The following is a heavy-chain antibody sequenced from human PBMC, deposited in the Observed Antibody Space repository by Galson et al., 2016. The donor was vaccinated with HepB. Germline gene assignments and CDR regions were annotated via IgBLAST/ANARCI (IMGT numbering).Heavy chain of an antibody. J-gene: IGHJ4*02. V-gene: IGHV3-7*01. CDR3: ARDGGYFKFDH. Sequence: SLRLSCAASGFTFRTYWMTWVRQAPGKGLEWVAHLDTNGGDKSYVDSVKGRFTISRDNAENSLHLQMNSLRAEDTAVYYCARDGGYFKFDHWGQGILVTVSS. D-gene: IGHD5-12*01. CDR2: LDTNGGDK. CDR1: GFTFRTYW.